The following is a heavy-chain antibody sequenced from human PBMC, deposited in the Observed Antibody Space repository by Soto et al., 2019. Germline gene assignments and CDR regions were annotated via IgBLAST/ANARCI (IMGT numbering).Heavy chain of an antibody. V-gene: IGHV4-31*03. CDR3: ARGRVPDFWSGNEENWFEP. D-gene: IGHD3-3*01. J-gene: IGHJ5*02. CDR2: IYYSGST. Sequence: TLSLTCTVSGGSMSSGGYYWSWIRQHPGKGLEWIGYIYYSGSTYYNPSLKSRVTISVDTSKNQFSLKLSSVTAADTAVYYCARGRVPDFWSGNEENWFEPWGQGTLVTVSS. CDR1: GGSMSSGGYY.